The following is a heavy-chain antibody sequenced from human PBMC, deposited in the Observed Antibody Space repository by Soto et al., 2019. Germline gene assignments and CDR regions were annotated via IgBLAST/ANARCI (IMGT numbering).Heavy chain of an antibody. CDR2: ISTDGRDK. CDR1: GFTFSSYA. CDR3: ARVRFGQWGYAMDV. V-gene: IGHV3-30*07. Sequence: PGGSLRLSCAASGFTFSSYAMHWVRQAPGKGLEWVAVISTDGRDKYHADSVRGRFTVSRDNAKNSLYLQMNSLRAEDTAIYYCARVRFGQWGYAMDVWGQGTTVTVSS. D-gene: IGHD3-10*01. J-gene: IGHJ6*02.